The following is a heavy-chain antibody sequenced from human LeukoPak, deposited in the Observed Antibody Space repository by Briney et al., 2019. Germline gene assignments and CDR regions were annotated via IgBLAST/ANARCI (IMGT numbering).Heavy chain of an antibody. CDR3: ARDRTTMVRGVITVTNWFDP. J-gene: IGHJ5*02. CDR1: GGTFSSYA. Sequence: ASVKVSCKASGGTFSSYAISWVRQAPGQGLEWMGWINTNTGNPTYAQGFTGRFVFSLDTSVSTAYLQISSLKAEDTAVYYCARDRTTMVRGVITVTNWFDPWGQGTLVTVSS. CDR2: INTNTGNP. V-gene: IGHV7-4-1*02. D-gene: IGHD3-10*01.